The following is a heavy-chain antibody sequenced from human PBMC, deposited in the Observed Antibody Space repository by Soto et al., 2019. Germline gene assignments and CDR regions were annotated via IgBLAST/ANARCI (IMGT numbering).Heavy chain of an antibody. CDR3: AKDLGIVVVPAVRPHNDAFDI. V-gene: IGHV3-23*01. D-gene: IGHD2-2*01. CDR1: GFTFSSYA. Sequence: PGGSLRLSCAASGFTFSSYAMSWVRQAPGKGLEWVSAISGSGGSTYYADSVKGRFTISRDNSKNTLYLQMNSLRAEDTAVYYCAKDLGIVVVPAVRPHNDAFDIWGQGTMVTVSS. CDR2: ISGSGGST. J-gene: IGHJ3*02.